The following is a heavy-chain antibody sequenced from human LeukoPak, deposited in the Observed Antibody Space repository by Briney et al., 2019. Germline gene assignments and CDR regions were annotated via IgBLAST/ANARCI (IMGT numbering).Heavy chain of an antibody. D-gene: IGHD2/OR15-2a*01. CDR2: VYYTGST. V-gene: IGHV4-59*08. Sequence: PSETLSLTCAVSGGSISGYFWSWSRQPPGKGLEWIGYVYYTGSTIYNPSLRSRVTMSGDVSKNQFSLNLTSVTAADTAVYYCARHDPVGHFLRGMDVGGQGTTVTVSS. J-gene: IGHJ6*02. CDR3: ARHDPVGHFLRGMDV. CDR1: GGSISGYF.